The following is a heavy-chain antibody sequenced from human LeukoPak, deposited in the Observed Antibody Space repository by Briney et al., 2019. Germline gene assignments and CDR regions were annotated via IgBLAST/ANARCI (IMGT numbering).Heavy chain of an antibody. V-gene: IGHV1-18*01. CDR3: ARDEVGGYYYGSGSYYDY. CDR1: GYTFTSYG. CDR2: ISAYNGNT. Sequence: ASVKVPCKASGYTFTSYGISWVRQAPGQGLEWMGWISAYNGNTNYAQKLQGRVTMTTDTSTSTAYMELRSLRSDDTAVYYCARDEVGGYYYGSGSYYDYWGQGTLVTVSS. J-gene: IGHJ4*02. D-gene: IGHD3-10*01.